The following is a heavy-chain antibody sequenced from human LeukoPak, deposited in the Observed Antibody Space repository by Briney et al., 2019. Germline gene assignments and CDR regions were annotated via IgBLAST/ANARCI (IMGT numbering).Heavy chain of an antibody. D-gene: IGHD6-13*01. V-gene: IGHV3-23*01. CDR3: AKIDSSSWYHFDY. Sequence: GGSLRLSCTASEFSLSDFYMDWVRQAPGKGLEWVSAISGSGGSTYYADSVKGRFTISRDNSKNTLYLQMNSLRAEDTAVYYCAKIDSSSWYHFDYWGQGTLVTVSS. CDR1: EFSLSDFY. J-gene: IGHJ4*02. CDR2: ISGSGGST.